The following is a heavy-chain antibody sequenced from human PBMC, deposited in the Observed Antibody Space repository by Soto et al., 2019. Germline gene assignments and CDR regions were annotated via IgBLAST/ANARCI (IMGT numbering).Heavy chain of an antibody. CDR3: ASLPTAGSSSSSVFDY. D-gene: IGHD6-6*01. CDR2: ISYDGGNK. J-gene: IGHJ4*02. CDR1: GFTFSSYA. V-gene: IGHV3-30-3*01. Sequence: GGSLRLSCAASGFTFSSYAMHWVRQAPGKGLEWVAVISYDGGNKYYADSVKGRFTISRDNSKNTLYLQMNSLRAEDTAVYYCASLPTAGSSSSSVFDYWGQGTLVTVS.